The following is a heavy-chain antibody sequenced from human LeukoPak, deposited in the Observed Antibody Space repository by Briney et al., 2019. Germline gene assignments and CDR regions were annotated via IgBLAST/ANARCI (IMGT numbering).Heavy chain of an antibody. CDR3: ARSDGYGLVGI. CDR1: GGSISSYY. V-gene: IGHV4-59*01. D-gene: IGHD3-10*01. CDR2: IYYSGST. Sequence: SETLSLTCTVSGGSISSYYWNWIRQPPGKGLESIGYIYYSGSTNYNPSLKSRVTISVDTSKNQFSLKLSSVTAADTAVYYCARSDGYGLVGIWGQGTMVTVSS. J-gene: IGHJ3*02.